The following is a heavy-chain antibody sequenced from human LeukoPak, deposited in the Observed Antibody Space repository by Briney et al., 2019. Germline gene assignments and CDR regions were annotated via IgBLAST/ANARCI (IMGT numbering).Heavy chain of an antibody. J-gene: IGHJ4*02. CDR3: ARVLAYCSSTSCHDY. D-gene: IGHD2-2*01. CDR1: GYTFTSYG. CDR2: ISAYNDNT. V-gene: IGHV1-18*01. Sequence: GASVKVSCKASGYTFTSYGISWVRQAPGQGLEWMGWISAYNDNTNYAQKLQGRVTMTTDTSTSTAYMELRSLRSDDTAVYYCARVLAYCSSTSCHDYWGQGTLVTVYS.